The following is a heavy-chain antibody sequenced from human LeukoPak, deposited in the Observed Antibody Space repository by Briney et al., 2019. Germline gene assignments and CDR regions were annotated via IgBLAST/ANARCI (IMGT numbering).Heavy chain of an antibody. CDR1: GGTFSSYA. J-gene: IGHJ3*02. Sequence: ASVKVSCKASGGTFSSYAIHWVRQAPGQGLEWMGRIIPIFGAANYAQKFQGRVTITADESTSTAYMELSSLRSEDTAVYYCASLKARHYFGSGWSRHAFDIWGQGTMVTVSS. CDR2: IIPIFGAA. V-gene: IGHV1-69*01. D-gene: IGHD6-19*01. CDR3: ASLKARHYFGSGWSRHAFDI.